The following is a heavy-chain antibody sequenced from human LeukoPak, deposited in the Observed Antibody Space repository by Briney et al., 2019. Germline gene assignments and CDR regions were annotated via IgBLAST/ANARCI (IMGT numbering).Heavy chain of an antibody. D-gene: IGHD6-6*01. Sequence: SETLSLTCTVSGGSISSSSYYWGWTRQPPGKGLEWIGSIYYSGSTYYNPSLKSRVTISVDTSKNQFSLQLNSVTPEDTAVYYCAKVGGPFSSSSRFDCWGQGTLVTVSS. CDR1: GGSISSSSYY. CDR2: IYYSGST. CDR3: AKVGGPFSSSSRFDC. V-gene: IGHV4-39*01. J-gene: IGHJ4*02.